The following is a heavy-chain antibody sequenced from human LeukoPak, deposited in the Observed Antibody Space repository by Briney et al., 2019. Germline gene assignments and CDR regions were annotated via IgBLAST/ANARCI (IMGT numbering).Heavy chain of an antibody. CDR1: GYTLTELS. Sequence: ASVKVSCKVSGYTLTELSMHWVRQAPGKGLEWMGGFDPEDGETIYAQKFQGRVTMTEDTSTDTAYMELSSLRSEDTAVYYCATVGRTYSSSPSYYFDYWGQGTLVTVSS. J-gene: IGHJ4*02. V-gene: IGHV1-24*01. CDR2: FDPEDGET. CDR3: ATVGRTYSSSPSYYFDY. D-gene: IGHD6-6*01.